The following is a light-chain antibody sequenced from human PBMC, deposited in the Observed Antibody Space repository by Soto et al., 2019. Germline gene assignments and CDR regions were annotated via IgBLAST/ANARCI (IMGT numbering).Light chain of an antibody. CDR3: MQATQFPFT. V-gene: IGKV2-30*02. CDR2: KVS. J-gene: IGKJ4*01. Sequence: LMTQSPLSLPVTLGQPASISCRSSQSLVHSDGRTYLSWFQQRPGQSPRRLIYKVSNRDSGVPDRFSGSGAGTDFTLKISRVEAEDVGTYYCMQATQFPFTFGGGTKVDIK. CDR1: QSLVHSDGRTY.